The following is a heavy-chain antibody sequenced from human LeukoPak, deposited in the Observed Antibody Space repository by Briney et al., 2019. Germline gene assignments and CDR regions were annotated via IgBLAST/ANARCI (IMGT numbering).Heavy chain of an antibody. CDR1: GGSISSGSYY. Sequence: SETLSLTCTVSGGSISSGSYYWSWIRQPAGKGLEWIGRIYTSGSTNYNPSLKSRVTISVDASKNQFSLKLSSVTAADTAVYYCAREVSSSWTNFDYWGQGTLVTVSS. CDR3: AREVSSSWTNFDY. J-gene: IGHJ4*02. CDR2: IYTSGST. D-gene: IGHD6-13*01. V-gene: IGHV4-61*02.